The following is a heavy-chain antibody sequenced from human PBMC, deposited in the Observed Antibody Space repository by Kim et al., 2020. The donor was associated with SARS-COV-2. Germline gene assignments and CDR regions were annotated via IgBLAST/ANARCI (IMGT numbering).Heavy chain of an antibody. CDR1: GFTFDDYG. D-gene: IGHD3-22*01. CDR3: ARDQRAYYFDSSGYPVYWYFDL. Sequence: GGSLRLSCAASGFTFDDYGMSWVRQAPGKGLEWVSGINWNGDTTGYAGSVKGRFTISRDNAKRSQYLQMNSLRAEDTALYYCARDQRAYYFDSSGYPVYWYFDLWGRGTLVTVSS. CDR2: INWNGDTT. J-gene: IGHJ2*01. V-gene: IGHV3-20*04.